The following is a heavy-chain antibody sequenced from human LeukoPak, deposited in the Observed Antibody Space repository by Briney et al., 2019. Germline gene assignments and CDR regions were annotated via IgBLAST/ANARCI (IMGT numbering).Heavy chain of an antibody. D-gene: IGHD3-10*01. V-gene: IGHV1-2*04. Sequence: ASVKVSCKASGYTFTCYYMHWVRQAPGQGLEWMGWINPNSGGINYAQKFQGWVTMTRDTSISTAYMELSRLRSDDTAVYYCARGLNYYGSGSYRDWFDPWGQGTLVTVSS. CDR2: INPNSGGI. J-gene: IGHJ5*02. CDR3: ARGLNYYGSGSYRDWFDP. CDR1: GYTFTCYY.